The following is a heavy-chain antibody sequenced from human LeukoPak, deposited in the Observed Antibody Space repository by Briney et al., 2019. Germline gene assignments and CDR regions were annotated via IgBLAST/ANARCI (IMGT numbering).Heavy chain of an antibody. Sequence: SETLSLTCTVSGGSISSGSYYWSWIRQPAGKGLEWFGRIYTSGSTNYNPSLKSRVTISVDTSKNQFSLKLSSVTAADTAVYYCARDSMVRGVIPYNWGQGTLVTVSA. CDR1: GGSISSGSYY. V-gene: IGHV4-61*02. CDR2: IYTSGST. D-gene: IGHD3-10*01. CDR3: ARDSMVRGVIPYN. J-gene: IGHJ4*02.